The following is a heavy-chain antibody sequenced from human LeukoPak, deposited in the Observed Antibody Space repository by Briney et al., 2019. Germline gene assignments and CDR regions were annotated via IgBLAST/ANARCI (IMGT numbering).Heavy chain of an antibody. CDR3: TRELAGTTVED. CDR1: GYSISSDYY. J-gene: IGHJ4*02. Sequence: SETLSLTCTVSGYSISSDYYWGWIRQTPGTGLEWIGSVYHSGTTYHNPSLKSRVTMSVDTSKNQFSLTLTSVTAADTALYYCTRELAGTTVEDWGQGTLVTVSS. V-gene: IGHV4-38-2*02. CDR2: VYHSGTT. D-gene: IGHD1-1*01.